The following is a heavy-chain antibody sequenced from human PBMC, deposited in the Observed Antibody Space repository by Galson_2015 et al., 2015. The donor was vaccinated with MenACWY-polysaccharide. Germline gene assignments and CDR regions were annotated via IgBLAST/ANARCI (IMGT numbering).Heavy chain of an antibody. CDR1: AFTFSSYA. CDR2: ISGSGGST. V-gene: IGHV3-23*01. Sequence: SLRLSCAASAFTFSSYAMTWVRQAPGKGLEWVSGISGSGGSTYYADSVKGRFTISRDNSKNTLYLQMNSLRAEDTAVYYCAKNPKYAAAATGSYFDYWGQGPLVTVSS. D-gene: IGHD6-13*01. J-gene: IGHJ4*02. CDR3: AKNPKYAAAATGSYFDY.